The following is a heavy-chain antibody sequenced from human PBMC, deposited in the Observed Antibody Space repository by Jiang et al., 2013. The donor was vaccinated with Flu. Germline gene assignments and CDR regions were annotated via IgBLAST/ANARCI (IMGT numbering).Heavy chain of an antibody. Sequence: QLLESGGGLVQPGGSLRLSCAASGFTFSNCGMSWVRQAPGKGLEWVSGISSSGGTTYYAASVKGRLTISRDNSKNTLYLQMTRLRAEDTAVYYCAREPTEYSSSSWYFDLWGRGTLVSVSS. CDR1: GFTFSNCG. CDR2: ISSSGGTT. D-gene: IGHD6-6*01. CDR3: AREPTEYSSSSWYFDL. J-gene: IGHJ2*01. V-gene: IGHV3-23*01.